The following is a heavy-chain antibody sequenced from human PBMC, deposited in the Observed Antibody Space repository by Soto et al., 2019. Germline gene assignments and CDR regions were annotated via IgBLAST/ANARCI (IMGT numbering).Heavy chain of an antibody. CDR1: GFTFSNYA. D-gene: IGHD7-27*01. CDR3: ARGTGEYYYYYGLDV. CDR2: ISYDGSNN. V-gene: IGHV3-30-3*01. Sequence: QVQVVESGGGVVQPGRSLRLSCAASGFTFSNYAMHWVRQAPGKGLEWVAVISYDGSNNYNAESVKGRFTISRDNSKNPLYLQMNSLRAEDTAVYYCARGTGEYYYYYGLDVWGQGTTVTVSS. J-gene: IGHJ6*02.